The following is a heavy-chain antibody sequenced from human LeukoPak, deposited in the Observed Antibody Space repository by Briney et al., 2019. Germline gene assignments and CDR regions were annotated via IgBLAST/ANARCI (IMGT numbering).Heavy chain of an antibody. J-gene: IGHJ6*02. CDR3: ARDYYYDSSGDYYAMDV. CDR1: GFTFSDYW. D-gene: IGHD3-22*01. CDR2: IQQDGSEK. Sequence: PGGSLRLSCAASGFTFSDYWMSWVRQAPGKGLEWVANIQQDGSEKYYVDSVKGRFTISRDNARNSLYLQMNSLRDEDTAVYYCARDYYYDSSGDYYAMDVWGQGTTVTVSS. V-gene: IGHV3-7*01.